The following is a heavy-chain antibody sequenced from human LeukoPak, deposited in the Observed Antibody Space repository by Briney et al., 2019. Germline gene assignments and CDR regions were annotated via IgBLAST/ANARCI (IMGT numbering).Heavy chain of an antibody. CDR1: GYTFTGYY. CDR3: ARDPTDYYDSSGYSEPFFDY. V-gene: IGHV1-2*04. CDR2: INPNSGGT. J-gene: IGHJ4*02. D-gene: IGHD3-22*01. Sequence: ASVKVSCKASGYTFTGYYMHWVRQAPGQGLEWMGWINPNSGGTNYAQKFQGWVTMTRDTSISTAYMELSRLRSDDTAVYYCARDPTDYYDSSGYSEPFFDYWGQGTLVTVSS.